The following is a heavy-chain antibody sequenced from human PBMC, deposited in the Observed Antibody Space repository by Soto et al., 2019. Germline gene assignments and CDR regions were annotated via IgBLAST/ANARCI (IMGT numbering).Heavy chain of an antibody. V-gene: IGHV1-18*01. Sequence: GASVKLSCKASGYTFTSYGISWVRQAPGQGLEWMGWISAYNGNTNYAQKLQGRVTMTTDTSTSTAYMELRSLRSDDTAVYYCARDHSGYDFTFFDYWGQGTLVTLSS. CDR2: ISAYNGNT. J-gene: IGHJ4*02. CDR1: GYTFTSYG. CDR3: ARDHSGYDFTFFDY. D-gene: IGHD5-12*01.